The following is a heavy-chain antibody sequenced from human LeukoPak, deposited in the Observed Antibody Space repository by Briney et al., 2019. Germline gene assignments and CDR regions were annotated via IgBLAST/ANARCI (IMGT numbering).Heavy chain of an antibody. V-gene: IGHV4-61*02. J-gene: IGHJ3*02. CDR3: ARDRRDSSSWYFGAFDI. CDR1: GGSISSGSYY. D-gene: IGHD6-13*01. CDR2: ISTSGST. Sequence: PSQTLSLTCTVSGGSISSGSYYWSWIRQPAGKGLEWIGRISTSGSTNYNPSLKSRVTISVDTSKNEFSLKLSSVTAADTAVYYCARDRRDSSSWYFGAFDIWGQGTMVTVSS.